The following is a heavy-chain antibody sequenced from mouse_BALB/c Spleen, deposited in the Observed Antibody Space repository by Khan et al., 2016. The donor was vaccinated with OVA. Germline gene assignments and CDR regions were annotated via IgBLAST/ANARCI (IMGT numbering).Heavy chain of an antibody. CDR2: INTYTGDP. J-gene: IGHJ4*01. V-gene: IGHV9-3-1*01. Sequence: QIQLVQSGPELKKPGETVKISCKASGYTFTNYGMNWVKQAPGKGLKWIGWINTYTGDPTYADDFKGRFAFSLETSSSTAYLQINNLKNEDSATYFCARVGYNGNMDYWGQGTTVTVSS. CDR1: GYTFTNYG. D-gene: IGHD2-14*01. CDR3: ARVGYNGNMDY.